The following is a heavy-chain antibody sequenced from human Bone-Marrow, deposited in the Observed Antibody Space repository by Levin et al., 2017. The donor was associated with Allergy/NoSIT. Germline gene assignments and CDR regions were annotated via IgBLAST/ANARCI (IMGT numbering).Heavy chain of an antibody. CDR1: GFTFSSYA. Sequence: GGSLRLSCAASGFTFSSYAMHWVRQAPGKGLEWVAVISYDGSNKYYADSVKGRFTISRDNSKNTLYLQMNSLRAEDTAVYYCARIAVAGQYNWFDPWGQGTLVTVSS. V-gene: IGHV3-30*04. J-gene: IGHJ5*02. CDR3: ARIAVAGQYNWFDP. CDR2: ISYDGSNK. D-gene: IGHD6-19*01.